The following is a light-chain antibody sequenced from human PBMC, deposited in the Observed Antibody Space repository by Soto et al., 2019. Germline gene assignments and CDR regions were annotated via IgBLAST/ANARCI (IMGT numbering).Light chain of an antibody. J-gene: IGKJ5*01. CDR1: QSVSNN. CDR2: DSS. V-gene: IGKV3-15*01. Sequence: EIVTNQSLSALSVTPGERATLPCRASQSVSNNLAWYQQKPGQAPRLLIYDSSTRATGIPARFSGSGSGTEFTLTISSLQSEDFAIHYCQQFNTLPVITLGQGTRLEI. CDR3: QQFNTLPVIT.